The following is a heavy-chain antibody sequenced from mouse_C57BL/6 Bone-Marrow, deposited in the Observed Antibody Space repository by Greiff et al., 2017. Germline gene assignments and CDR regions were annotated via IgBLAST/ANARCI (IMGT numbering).Heavy chain of an antibody. J-gene: IGHJ1*03. D-gene: IGHD1-1*02. V-gene: IGHV6-3*01. CDR2: IRLKSDNYAT. CDR1: GFTFSNYW. Sequence: EVKLVESGGGLVQPGGSMKLSCVASGFTFSNYWMNWVRQSPEKGLEWVAQIRLKSDNYATHYAESVKGRFTISRDDSKSSVYLQMNNLRAEDTGIYYCTEGTRLYGWYFDVWGTGTTVTVSS. CDR3: TEGTRLYGWYFDV.